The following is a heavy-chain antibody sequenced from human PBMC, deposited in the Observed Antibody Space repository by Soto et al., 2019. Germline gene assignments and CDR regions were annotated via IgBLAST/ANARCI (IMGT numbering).Heavy chain of an antibody. CDR1: GFTFSSYW. Sequence: LRLSCAASGFTFSSYWMSWVRQAPGKGLEWVANIKQDGSETYYVDSVKGRFSISRDNAKNSLYLQMNSLRAEDTAVYYCARGTYSSVWYPDYFDYWGQGTPVTVSS. CDR3: ARGTYSSVWYPDYFDY. CDR2: IKQDGSET. V-gene: IGHV3-7*03. D-gene: IGHD6-19*01. J-gene: IGHJ4*02.